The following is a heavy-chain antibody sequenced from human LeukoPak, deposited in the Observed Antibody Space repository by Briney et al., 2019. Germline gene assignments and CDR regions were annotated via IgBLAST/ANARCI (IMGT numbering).Heavy chain of an antibody. CDR1: GHTFTGYF. J-gene: IGHJ4*02. D-gene: IGHD3/OR15-3a*01. CDR3: ARDILDGRAYDPIDF. V-gene: IGHV1-2*02. Sequence: ASVKVSCKVYGHTFTGYFLHWVRQAPGQGLERMGWINPDSGDANFAPKFQGRVTMTRDTSITTVYVELNWLQSDDTAVYYCARDILDGRAYDPIDFWGQGTLVTVSS. CDR2: INPDSGDA.